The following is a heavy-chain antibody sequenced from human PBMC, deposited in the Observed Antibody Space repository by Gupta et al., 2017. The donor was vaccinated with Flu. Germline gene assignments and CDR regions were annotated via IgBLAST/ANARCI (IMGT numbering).Heavy chain of an antibody. Sequence: QVQLQESGPGLVKPSETLSLTCTVSAGSVNSGTYYWSWVRQPPGKGLEWIGYLDYSGSINYNPSLKSRVSIPVDTSKNQFSLNLRSVTAADTAIYYCARVARADYDFDYWGQGTLVTVSS. V-gene: IGHV4-61*01. J-gene: IGHJ4*02. CDR2: LDYSGSI. CDR3: ARVARADYDFDY. CDR1: AGSVNSGTYY. D-gene: IGHD4/OR15-4a*01.